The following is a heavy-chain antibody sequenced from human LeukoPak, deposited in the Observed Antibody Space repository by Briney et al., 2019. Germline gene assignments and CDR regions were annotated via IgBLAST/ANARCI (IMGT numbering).Heavy chain of an antibody. Sequence: SETLSLTCTVSGGSISSYDWSWIRQPPGKGLEWIGYIYYSGSTNYNPSLKSRVTISVDTSKNQFSLKLSSVTAADTAVYYCARVGADYYYDSSLFDYWGQGTLVTVSS. V-gene: IGHV4-59*01. CDR1: GGSISSYD. D-gene: IGHD3-22*01. CDR2: IYYSGST. CDR3: ARVGADYYYDSSLFDY. J-gene: IGHJ4*02.